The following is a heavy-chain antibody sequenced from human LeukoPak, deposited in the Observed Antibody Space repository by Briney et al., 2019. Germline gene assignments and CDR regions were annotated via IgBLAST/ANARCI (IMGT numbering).Heavy chain of an antibody. CDR2: ISYDGSNK. V-gene: IGHV3-30-3*01. J-gene: IGHJ5*02. CDR1: GFTFSSYA. Sequence: PGGSLRLSCAASGFTFSSYAMHWVRQAPGKGLEWVAVISYDGSNKYYADSVKGRFTISRDNSKNTLYLQMNSLRAGDTAVYYCARDYCSSTSCYFKILSWGQGTLVTVSS. D-gene: IGHD2-2*01. CDR3: ARDYCSSTSCYFKILS.